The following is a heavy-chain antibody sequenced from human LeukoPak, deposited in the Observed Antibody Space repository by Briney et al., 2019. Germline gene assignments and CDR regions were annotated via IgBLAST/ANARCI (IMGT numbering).Heavy chain of an antibody. CDR1: GFTFSTYA. CDR2: INSGGST. Sequence: PGGSLRLSCAASGFTFSTYAMSWVRQAPGKGLEWVSAINSGGSTYYADSLKGRFTISRDNSKNTLYLQMNSLRADDTAVYYCAKDWPSEWQQLPVYDAFDIWGQGTMVTVSS. J-gene: IGHJ3*02. V-gene: IGHV3-23*01. D-gene: IGHD6-13*01. CDR3: AKDWPSEWQQLPVYDAFDI.